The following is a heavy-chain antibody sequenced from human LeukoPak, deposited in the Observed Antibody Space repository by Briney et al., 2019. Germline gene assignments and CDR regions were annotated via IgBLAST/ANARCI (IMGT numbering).Heavy chain of an antibody. CDR2: INGDGRNI. J-gene: IGHJ6*02. CDR3: TRDLMDYDVSTGLHHYYMDV. V-gene: IGHV3-74*01. Sequence: GGSLRLSCVASGFTFSGYWMHWVRQDPRKGLVWVSRINGDGRNINYADSVRGRFTISRDNAKNTLYLQMNTLRVEDTAVYYCTRDLMDYDVSTGLHHYYMDVWGQGTTVTVSS. D-gene: IGHD3-9*01. CDR1: GFTFSGYW.